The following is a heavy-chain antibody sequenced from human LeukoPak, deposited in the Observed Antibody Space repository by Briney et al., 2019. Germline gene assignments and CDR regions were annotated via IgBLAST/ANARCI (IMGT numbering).Heavy chain of an antibody. J-gene: IGHJ5*02. CDR3: AKIPTGRREEWFDP. CDR2: ISAGGAT. Sequence: PGGSLRLSCAASGFSFSTYAMTWVRQIPGRGLQWVSAISAGGATYYADSVKGRFTISRDNFKNTLYLQMNSLTADDTAFYFCAKIPTGRREEWFDPWGQGTLVTVSS. D-gene: IGHD1-26*01. CDR1: GFSFSTYA. V-gene: IGHV3-23*01.